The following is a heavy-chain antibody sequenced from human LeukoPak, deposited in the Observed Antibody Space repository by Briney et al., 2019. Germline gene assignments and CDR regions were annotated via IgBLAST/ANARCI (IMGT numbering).Heavy chain of an antibody. CDR2: ISGSGGTT. CDR1: GFTFSRYA. D-gene: IGHD2-15*01. J-gene: IGHJ5*02. Sequence: GGSLRLSCAASGFTFSRYAMSWVRQAPGKGLEWVSSISGSGGTTHYADSVKGRFTISRDNSKNTLFLQMNSLRAEDTAVYYCAKDGLVVAATTRYNWFDPWGQGALVTVSS. CDR3: AKDGLVVAATTRYNWFDP. V-gene: IGHV3-23*01.